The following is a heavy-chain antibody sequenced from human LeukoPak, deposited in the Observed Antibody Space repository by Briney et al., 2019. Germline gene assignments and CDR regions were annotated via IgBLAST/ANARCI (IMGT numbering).Heavy chain of an antibody. D-gene: IGHD3-10*01. CDR3: ARDPLSYPMTSEYYFDY. CDR2: IWYDGSNK. V-gene: IGHV3-33*01. CDR1: GFTFSSYG. J-gene: IGHJ4*02. Sequence: GGSLRLSCAASGFTFSSYGMHWVRQAPGKGLEWVAVIWYDGSNKYYADSVKGRFTISRDNSKNTLYLQMNSLRAEDTAVYYCARDPLSYPMTSEYYFDYWGQGTLVTVSS.